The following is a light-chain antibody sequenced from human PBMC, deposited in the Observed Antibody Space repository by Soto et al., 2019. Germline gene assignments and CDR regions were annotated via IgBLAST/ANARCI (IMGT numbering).Light chain of an antibody. CDR1: QTVYNN. Sequence: EVVMTQSPATLSVSPGERATLSCRASQTVYNNYLAWYQQKPGQAPRLLIYGVSARATGVPVRFSGSGSGTEYTLTISSLHSEDFAVYYCQQYTNWPITFGQGTRLEIK. CDR2: GVS. CDR3: QQYTNWPIT. V-gene: IGKV3-15*01. J-gene: IGKJ5*01.